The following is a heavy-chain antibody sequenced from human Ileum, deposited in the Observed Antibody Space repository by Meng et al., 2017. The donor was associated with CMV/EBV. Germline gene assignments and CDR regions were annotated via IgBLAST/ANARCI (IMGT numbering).Heavy chain of an antibody. D-gene: IGHD3-3*01. V-gene: IGHV4-59*01. CDR3: ARDSRSYYDFWSGRTSQYYYYYGMDV. J-gene: IGHJ6*02. Sequence: SETLSLTCTVSGGSISSYYWSWIRQPPGKGLEWIGYIYYSGSTNYNPSLKSRVTISVDTSKNQFSLKLSPVTAADTAVYYCARDSRSYYDFWSGRTSQYYYYYGMDVWGQGTTVTVSS. CDR2: IYYSGST. CDR1: GGSISSYY.